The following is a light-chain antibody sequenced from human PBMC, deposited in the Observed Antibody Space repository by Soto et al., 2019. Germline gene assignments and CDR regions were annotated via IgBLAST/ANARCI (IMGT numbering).Light chain of an antibody. CDR1: SSNIR. J-gene: IGLJ3*02. CDR3: AAWDDFLDGWV. CDR2: SNN. Sequence: QPVLTQPPSASGTPGQKVTISCSVGSSNIRINWYQQVPGAAPTLLIYSNNQRPSGVPDRFSGSKSGTSASLAISGLQSEDEANYYCAAWDDFLDGWVFGGGTKLTVL. V-gene: IGLV1-44*01.